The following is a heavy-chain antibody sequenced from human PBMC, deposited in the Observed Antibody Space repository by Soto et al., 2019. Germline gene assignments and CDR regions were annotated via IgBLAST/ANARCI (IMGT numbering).Heavy chain of an antibody. D-gene: IGHD1-26*01. CDR2: ISPNGGRT. Sequence: GGSLRLSCAASGFTFSSYAMTWVRQAPGKGLEWVSTISPNGGRTFDADSVKGRFTISRDNSQNTLYLRMNSLIAEDTAIYYCAKGKISTTTYTSFDSWGQGTLVTVSS. J-gene: IGHJ5*01. V-gene: IGHV3-23*01. CDR1: GFTFSSYA. CDR3: AKGKISTTTYTSFDS.